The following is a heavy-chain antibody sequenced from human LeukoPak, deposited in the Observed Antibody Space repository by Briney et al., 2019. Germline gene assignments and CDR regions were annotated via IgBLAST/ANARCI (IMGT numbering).Heavy chain of an antibody. CDR1: GYTFTSHD. CDR3: ARGGSSYNDEHEEFDY. V-gene: IGHV1-8*01. Sequence: ASVKVSCKASGYTFTSHDINWVRQATGQGLEWMGWMNPNSGYTGYEQKFQGRVTMTTDNSTSTAYMELSSLRSEDTAVYYCARGGSSYNDEHEEFDYWGQGTVVTVSS. CDR2: MNPNSGYT. D-gene: IGHD3-22*01. J-gene: IGHJ4*02.